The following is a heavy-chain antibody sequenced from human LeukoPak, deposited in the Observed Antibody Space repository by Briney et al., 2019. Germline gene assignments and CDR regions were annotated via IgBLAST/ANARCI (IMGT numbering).Heavy chain of an antibody. Sequence: GGSLRLSCAASGFPFSNYAMSWVRQPPGKGLEWVSAISGSGGSTYYADSVKGRFTISRDNSKNTLYLQMNSLRAEDTAVYCCAKAQVGAILHAFDIWGQGTMVTVSS. D-gene: IGHD1-26*01. CDR2: ISGSGGST. CDR3: AKAQVGAILHAFDI. V-gene: IGHV3-23*01. CDR1: GFPFSNYA. J-gene: IGHJ3*02.